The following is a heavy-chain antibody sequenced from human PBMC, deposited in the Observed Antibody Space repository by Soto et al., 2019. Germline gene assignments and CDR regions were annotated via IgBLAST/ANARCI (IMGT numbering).Heavy chain of an antibody. V-gene: IGHV3-7*01. D-gene: IGHD5-12*01. CDR3: GRDIGFDYVN. CDR1: DADLRRLW. J-gene: IGHJ4*02. Sequence: LRLTRTDPDADLRRLWVSSDRQAPGKGLEWVASIKEHGSEIYYLQSVRGRFAISRDSAGNALQLAMNYLSAEDTATYFCGRDIGFDYVNWGQGTLVTVSS. CDR2: IKEHGSEI.